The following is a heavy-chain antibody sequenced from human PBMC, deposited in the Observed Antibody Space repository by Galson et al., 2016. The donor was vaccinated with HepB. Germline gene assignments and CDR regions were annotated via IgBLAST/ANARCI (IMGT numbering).Heavy chain of an antibody. CDR1: GFTFSSYW. Sequence: LSCAASGFTFSSYWMQWVRQAPGKGLVWVSRIHSDGSTTSYADSVKGRFTISRDNAKNTLYLQMNSLRAEDTAVYYCTRYYDILTGYYASDYWGQGTLVTVSS. V-gene: IGHV3-74*01. J-gene: IGHJ4*02. CDR2: IHSDGSTT. CDR3: TRYYDILTGYYASDY. D-gene: IGHD3-9*01.